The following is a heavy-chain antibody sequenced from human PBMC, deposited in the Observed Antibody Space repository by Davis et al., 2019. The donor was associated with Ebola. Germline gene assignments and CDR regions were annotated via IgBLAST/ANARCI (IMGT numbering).Heavy chain of an antibody. CDR2: INWNGGSS. CDR3: ARVNAATGYSRFDT. V-gene: IGHV3-20*01. J-gene: IGHJ5*01. D-gene: IGHD3-9*01. CDR1: GFTFDDYA. Sequence: PGGSLRLSCAASGFTFDDYAMTWVRQAPGKGLEWVAGINWNGGSSGYADSVKGRFTISRDNVKNSLYLRMNDLRVEDTALYHCARVNAATGYSRFDTWGQGTLVTVSS.